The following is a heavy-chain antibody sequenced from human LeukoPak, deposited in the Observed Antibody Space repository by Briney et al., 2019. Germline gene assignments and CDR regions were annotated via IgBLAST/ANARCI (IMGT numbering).Heavy chain of an antibody. CDR2: MNPNSGNT. CDR1: GYTFTSYD. J-gene: IGHJ4*02. V-gene: IGHV1-8*01. D-gene: IGHD6-25*01. Sequence: ASVKVSCKASGYTFTSYDINWVRQATGQGLEWMGWMNPNSGNTGYAQKFQGRVTMTRNTSISTAYMELSSPTSEDTAVYYCARGTAATGGASDYWGQGTLVTVSS. CDR3: ARGTAATGGASDY.